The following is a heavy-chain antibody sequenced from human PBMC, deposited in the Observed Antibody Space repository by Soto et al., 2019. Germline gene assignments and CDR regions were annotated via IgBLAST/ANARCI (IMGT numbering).Heavy chain of an antibody. D-gene: IGHD4-17*01. CDR2: ISGYSGNT. V-gene: IGHV1-18*01. J-gene: IGHJ4*02. CDR1: GYTFSSYR. Sequence: ASVKVSCKASGYTFSSYRITWVRQAPGQGLEWMGWISGYSGNTHYAQKVQGRVTLTTDSSTSTAYMELRSLTYDDTAVYYCARDLSAGSTGYWGQGTLVTGSS. CDR3: ARDLSAGSTGY.